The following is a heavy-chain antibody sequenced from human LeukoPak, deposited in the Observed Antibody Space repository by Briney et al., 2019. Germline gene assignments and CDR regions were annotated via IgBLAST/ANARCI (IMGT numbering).Heavy chain of an antibody. CDR3: AKDSSGWFSPLDY. Sequence: HPGGSLRLSCAASGFTFSSYAMSWVRQAPGKGLEWVSAISGSGGSTYYADPVKGRFTISRDNSKNTLYLQMNSLRAEDTAVYYCAKDSSGWFSPLDYWGQGTLVTVSS. D-gene: IGHD6-19*01. V-gene: IGHV3-23*01. CDR2: ISGSGGST. CDR1: GFTFSSYA. J-gene: IGHJ4*02.